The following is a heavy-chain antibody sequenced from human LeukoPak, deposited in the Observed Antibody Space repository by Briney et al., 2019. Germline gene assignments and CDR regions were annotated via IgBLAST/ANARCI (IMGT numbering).Heavy chain of an antibody. CDR2: INHSGST. CDR3: ARRTNLYSSSWFDY. D-gene: IGHD6-13*01. V-gene: IGHV4-34*01. CDR1: GGSFSGYY. Sequence: SETLSLTCAVYGGSFSGYYWSWIRQPPGKGREWIGEINHSGSTNYNPSLKSRVTISVDTSKNQFSLKLSSVTAADTAVYYCARRTNLYSSSWFDYWGQGTLVTVSS. J-gene: IGHJ4*02.